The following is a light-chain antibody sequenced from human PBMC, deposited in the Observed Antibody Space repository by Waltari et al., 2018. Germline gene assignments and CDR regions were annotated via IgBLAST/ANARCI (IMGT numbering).Light chain of an antibody. CDR2: NTN. J-gene: IGLJ2*01. CDR1: YGPVPRDNY. Sequence: TVVTQEPSLSVSPGGTVTLNCGLTYGPVPRDNYPSWYQQTPGQSPRTLIYNTNVRVSGVPYRFSGSILGNKAALTITGAQADDDSDYYCMVYLTSDMSVFGGGTRLTVL. CDR3: MVYLTSDMSV. V-gene: IGLV8-61*01.